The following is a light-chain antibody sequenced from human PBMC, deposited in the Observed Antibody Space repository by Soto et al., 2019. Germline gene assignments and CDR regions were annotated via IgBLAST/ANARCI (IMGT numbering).Light chain of an antibody. CDR1: SNDVGGYDY. J-gene: IGLJ1*01. Sequence: QSVLTQPRSVSGSPGQSVTISCTGTSNDVGGYDYVSWYQQHPGKAPKLIIYDVSKLPSGVSDRFSGSKSGNTASLTISGLQAEDEADYYCCSYAGTYSYVFGTGTKVTVL. CDR3: CSYAGTYSYV. CDR2: DVS. V-gene: IGLV2-11*01.